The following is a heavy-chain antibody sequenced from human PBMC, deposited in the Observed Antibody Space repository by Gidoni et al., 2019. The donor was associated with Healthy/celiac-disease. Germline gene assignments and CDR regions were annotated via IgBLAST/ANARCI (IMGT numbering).Heavy chain of an antibody. CDR3: ARLGTYYDILTGYYQPYNWFDP. CDR2: INHSGST. V-gene: IGHV4-34*01. CDR1: GGSFSGYY. D-gene: IGHD3-9*01. Sequence: QVQLQQWGAGLLKPSETLSLTCAVYGGSFSGYYWSWIRQPPGKGLEWIGEINHSGSTNYNPSLKSRVTISVDTSKNQFSLKLSSVTAADTAVYYCARLGTYYDILTGYYQPYNWFDPWGQGTLVTVSS. J-gene: IGHJ5*02.